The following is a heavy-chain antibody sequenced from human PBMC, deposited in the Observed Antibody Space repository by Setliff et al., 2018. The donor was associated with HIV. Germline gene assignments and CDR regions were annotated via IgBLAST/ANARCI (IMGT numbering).Heavy chain of an antibody. V-gene: IGHV1-69*04. CDR2: IIPLLGVP. Sequence: SVKVSCKASGATFISNTFSWVRQAPGQGLEWMGRIIPLLGVPNYAQKFQGRVTMTADKSTSTAYMELTSLRSDDTAVYYCARDHHMGYFDFWGQGALVTVSS. CDR1: GATFISNT. J-gene: IGHJ4*02. CDR3: ARDHHMGYFDF. D-gene: IGHD3-16*01.